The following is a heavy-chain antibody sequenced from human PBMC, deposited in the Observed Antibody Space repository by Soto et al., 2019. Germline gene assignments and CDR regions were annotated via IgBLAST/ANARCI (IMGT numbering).Heavy chain of an antibody. V-gene: IGHV3-13*01. CDR2: IGTAGDT. J-gene: IGHJ2*01. CDR3: ARARITMIVVVNHGDWYFDL. CDR1: GFTFSSYD. Sequence: EVQLVESGGGLVQPGGSLRLSCAASGFTFSSYDMHWVRQATGKGLEWVSAIGTAGDTYYPGSVKGRFTISRENAKNSLYIQMNSLRAGDTAVYYCARARITMIVVVNHGDWYFDLWGRGTLVTVSS. D-gene: IGHD3-22*01.